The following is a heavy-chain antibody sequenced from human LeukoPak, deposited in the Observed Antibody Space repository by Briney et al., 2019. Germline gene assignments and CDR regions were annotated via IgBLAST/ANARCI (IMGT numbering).Heavy chain of an antibody. CDR3: VRASVDRGGAFDV. J-gene: IGHJ3*01. Sequence: PSETLSLTCTVSGASISKDYWAWIRQPPGKGLEWIGYVIHSDFNKANGDITNYNPSLESRVTTSRDTPKNQFSLTLSSMTAADTATYYCVRASVDRGGAFDVWGQGTVVTVSS. D-gene: IGHD3-22*01. CDR2: VIHSDFNKANGDIT. V-gene: IGHV4-59*01. CDR1: GASISKDY.